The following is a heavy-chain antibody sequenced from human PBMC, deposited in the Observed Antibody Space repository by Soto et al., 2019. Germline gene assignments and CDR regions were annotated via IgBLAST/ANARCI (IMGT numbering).Heavy chain of an antibody. J-gene: IGHJ6*04. CDR2: IWYDGSNK. V-gene: IGHV3-33*01. CDR1: GFTFSSYG. D-gene: IGHD5-12*01. Sequence: GVSLRLSCAASGFTFSSYGMHWVRQAPGKGLEWVAVIWYDGSNKYYADSVKGRFTISRDNSKNTLYLQMNSLRAEDTAVYYCAREVGYSGYVHYYYYGMAVWGKGPTVTVSS. CDR3: AREVGYSGYVHYYYYGMAV.